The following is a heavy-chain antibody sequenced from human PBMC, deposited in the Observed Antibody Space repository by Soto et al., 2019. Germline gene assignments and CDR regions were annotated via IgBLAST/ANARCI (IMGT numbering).Heavy chain of an antibody. Sequence: QVQLVQSGAEVKKPGSSVKVSCKASGGTFSSYAISWVRQAPGQGLEWMGGIIPSFGTANYAQKFQGRVTITADESTSTAYMELSSLRSEDTAVYYCAPSVSGGYYYYYGMDVWGQGTTVTVSS. D-gene: IGHD3-10*01. V-gene: IGHV1-69*12. CDR2: IIPSFGTA. J-gene: IGHJ6*02. CDR3: APSVSGGYYYYYGMDV. CDR1: GGTFSSYA.